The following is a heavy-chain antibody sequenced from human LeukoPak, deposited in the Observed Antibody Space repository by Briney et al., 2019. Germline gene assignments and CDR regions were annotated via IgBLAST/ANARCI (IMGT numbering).Heavy chain of an antibody. CDR3: AKDIRRGYSYGLAFDY. D-gene: IGHD5-18*01. CDR1: GFTFDDYT. V-gene: IGHV3-43*01. J-gene: IGHJ4*02. CDR2: ISWDGGST. Sequence: PGGSLRLSCAASGFTFDDYTMHWVRQAPGKGLEWVSLISWDGGSTYYADSVKGRFTISRDNSENSLYLQMNSLRTEDTALYYCAKDIRRGYSYGLAFDYWGQGTLVTVSS.